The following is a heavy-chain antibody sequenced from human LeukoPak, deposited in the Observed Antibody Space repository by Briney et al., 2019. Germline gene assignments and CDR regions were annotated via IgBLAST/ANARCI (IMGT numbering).Heavy chain of an antibody. Sequence: GGSLRLSCAASGFTFSSYGMHWVRQAPGKGLEWVAVIWYDGSNKYYADSVKGRFTISRDNSKNTLYLQMNSLRAEDTAVYYCARGRSGSGYYGMDVWGQGTTVTVSS. J-gene: IGHJ6*02. D-gene: IGHD5-12*01. V-gene: IGHV3-33*01. CDR2: IWYDGSNK. CDR1: GFTFSSYG. CDR3: ARGRSGSGYYGMDV.